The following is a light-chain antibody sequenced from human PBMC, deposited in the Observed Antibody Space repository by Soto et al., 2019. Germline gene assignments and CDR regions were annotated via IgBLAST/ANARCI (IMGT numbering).Light chain of an antibody. V-gene: IGLV2-23*01. Sequence: QSVLTQPASVSGSPGQSITISCTGNKNDVGSYNLVSWYQQHPGKAPKLMIYEGSKRPSGVSNRFSGSKSGNTASLTISGLQAEDEADYYCCSYAGSSTPYVFGTGTKVTVL. CDR1: KNDVGSYNL. CDR3: CSYAGSSTPYV. J-gene: IGLJ1*01. CDR2: EGS.